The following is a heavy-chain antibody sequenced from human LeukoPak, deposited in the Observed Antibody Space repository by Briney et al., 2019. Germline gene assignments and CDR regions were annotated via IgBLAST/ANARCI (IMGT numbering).Heavy chain of an antibody. V-gene: IGHV3-74*01. CDR3: ARWLQRPFDY. CDR1: EFTFSGYW. Sequence: PGGSLRLSCAASEFTFSGYWMHWVRQAPGKGLLWVSRINSDGSSSNYADSVKGRFTISRDNAKNTLYLQMNSLRVEDTAVYYCARWLQRPFDYWGQGTLVTVSS. CDR2: INSDGSSS. J-gene: IGHJ4*02. D-gene: IGHD5-12*01.